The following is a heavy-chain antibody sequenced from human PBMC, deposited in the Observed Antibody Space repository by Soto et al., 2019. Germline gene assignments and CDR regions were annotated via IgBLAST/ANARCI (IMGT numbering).Heavy chain of an antibody. Sequence: QVQLQESGPGLVKPSQTLSLTCTVSGGSISSGGYYWSWLRQHPGKGLEWIGYIYYSGSTYYNPSLKSRVTISVDTSKNQFSLKLSSVTAADTAVYYCAIIQYSSSWYYTRWGQGTLVTVSS. CDR2: IYYSGST. J-gene: IGHJ4*02. V-gene: IGHV4-31*03. CDR1: GGSISSGGYY. CDR3: AIIQYSSSWYYTR. D-gene: IGHD6-13*01.